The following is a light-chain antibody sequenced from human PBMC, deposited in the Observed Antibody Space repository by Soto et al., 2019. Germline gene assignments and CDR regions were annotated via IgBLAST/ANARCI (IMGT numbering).Light chain of an antibody. CDR2: GAS. CDR3: QQXNIWPPVT. J-gene: IGKJ5*01. Sequence: EIVLTQSPSTLSLSPGERGTLSCRASPSVTNYLAWYQQKPGQAPRLLIYGASNRATGIPARFSGSGSGTDFTPTISSLEPEDFAVYYCQQXNIWPPVTCGQGTRLEIK. V-gene: IGKV3-11*01. CDR1: PSVTNY.